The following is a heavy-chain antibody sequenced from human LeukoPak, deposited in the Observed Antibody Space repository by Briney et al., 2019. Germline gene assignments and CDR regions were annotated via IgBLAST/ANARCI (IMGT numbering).Heavy chain of an antibody. CDR2: ISSSSRAT. CDR3: AKDVTLLTSPPFDP. D-gene: IGHD2-15*01. J-gene: IGHJ5*02. V-gene: IGHV3-48*01. CDR1: GFTFSNYH. Sequence: GGSLRLSCTASGFTFSNYHMKWVRQAPGKGLEWVSYISSSSRATYYADSVKGRFTISRDNSKNTLYLQMNSLRAEDTAVYYCAKDVTLLTSPPFDPWGQGTLVTVSS.